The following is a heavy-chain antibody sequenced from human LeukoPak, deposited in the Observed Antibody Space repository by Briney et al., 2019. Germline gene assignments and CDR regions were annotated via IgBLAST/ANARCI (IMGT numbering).Heavy chain of an antibody. CDR2: MNPNSGNT. Sequence: ASVKVSCKASGYTFTSYDINWVRQATGQGLEWMGWMNPNSGNTGYAQKFQGRVTMTRNTSISTAYMELSSLRSEDMAVYYCARGVMYSSSSSVDYLGQGTLVTGSS. D-gene: IGHD6-13*01. CDR3: ARGVMYSSSSSVDY. CDR1: GYTFTSYD. J-gene: IGHJ4*01. V-gene: IGHV1-8*01.